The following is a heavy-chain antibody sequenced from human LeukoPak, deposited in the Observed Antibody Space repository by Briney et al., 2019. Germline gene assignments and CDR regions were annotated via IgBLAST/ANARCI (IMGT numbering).Heavy chain of an antibody. D-gene: IGHD3-10*01. CDR2: IIPIFGTA. J-gene: IGHJ5*02. V-gene: IGHV1-69*13. Sequence: SVKVSCKASGGTFSSYAISWVRQAPGQGLEWMGGIIPIFGTANYAQKFQGRVTITADESTSAAYMELSSLRSEDTAVYYCARSPMVRGVIISWFDPWGQGTLVTVSS. CDR1: GGTFSSYA. CDR3: ARSPMVRGVIISWFDP.